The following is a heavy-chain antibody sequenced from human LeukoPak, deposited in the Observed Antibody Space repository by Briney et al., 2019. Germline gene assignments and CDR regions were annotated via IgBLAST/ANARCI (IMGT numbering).Heavy chain of an antibody. V-gene: IGHV4-59*08. CDR2: IYYSGST. D-gene: IGHD3-10*01. Sequence: SETLSLTCTVSGGSISSHYWSWIRQPPGKGLEWIGYIYYSGSTNYNPSLKSRVTISVDTSKNQFSLKLSSVTAADTAVYYCARGGITWTYWGQGTLVTVSS. CDR1: GGSISSHY. CDR3: ARGGITWTY. J-gene: IGHJ4*02.